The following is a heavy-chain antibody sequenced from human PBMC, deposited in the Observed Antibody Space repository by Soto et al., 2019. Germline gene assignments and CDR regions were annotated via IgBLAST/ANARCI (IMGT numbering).Heavy chain of an antibody. Sequence: GGSLRLSCAASGFTFSSYAMSWVRPTPGKGLEWVSTLSGSGGTTYYADSVKGQFTISRDNSKNTLYLQMNSLRAEDTAVYYCARVRNYYDSSGPFDIWGQGTMVTVSS. V-gene: IGHV3-23*01. CDR1: GFTFSSYA. J-gene: IGHJ3*02. D-gene: IGHD3-22*01. CDR2: LSGSGGTT. CDR3: ARVRNYYDSSGPFDI.